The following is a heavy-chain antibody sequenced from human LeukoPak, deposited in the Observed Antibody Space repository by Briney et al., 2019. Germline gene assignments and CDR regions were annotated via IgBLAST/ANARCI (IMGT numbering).Heavy chain of an antibody. CDR3: ARERVPSVWPSDAFDV. V-gene: IGHV3-30*04. CDR2: ISYNGGTK. Sequence: PGGSLRLSCAASGFTFSDYVVDWVRQARGKGREWVALISYNGGTKDYADSVKGRFTISRDNSKNTLYLQMNSLRAEDTAVYYCARERVPSVWPSDAFDVWGQGTMVTVSS. J-gene: IGHJ3*01. D-gene: IGHD3-16*01. CDR1: GFTFSDYV.